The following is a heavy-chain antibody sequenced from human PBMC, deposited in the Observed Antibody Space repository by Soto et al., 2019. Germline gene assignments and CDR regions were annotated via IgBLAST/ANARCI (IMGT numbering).Heavy chain of an antibody. J-gene: IGHJ4*01. V-gene: IGHV2-5*02. CDR2: IYWDDAE. CDR3: AHSLTAAGTVDY. CDR1: GFSLSTSGVG. D-gene: IGHD6-13*01. Sequence: QITLKESGPTLVKPTQTLTLTCTFSGFSLSTSGVGVGWIRQPPGEALEWLALIYWDDAERYSPSLKSRLTITKDTSKNQVFLTMTNMDSVDTATYYCAHSLTAAGTVDYWGQGTLVTVSS.